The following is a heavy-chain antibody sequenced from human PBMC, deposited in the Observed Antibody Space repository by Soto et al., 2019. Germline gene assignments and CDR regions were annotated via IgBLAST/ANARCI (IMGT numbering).Heavy chain of an antibody. Sequence: SLRLSCAASGFTFSSYGMHWVRQAPGKGLEWVAVISYDGSNKYYADSVKGRFTISRDNSKNTLYLQMNSLRAEDTAVYYCAKVRNYGDYEDYYFDYWGQGTLVTVSS. CDR3: AKVRNYGDYEDYYFDY. V-gene: IGHV3-30*18. J-gene: IGHJ4*02. D-gene: IGHD4-17*01. CDR1: GFTFSSYG. CDR2: ISYDGSNK.